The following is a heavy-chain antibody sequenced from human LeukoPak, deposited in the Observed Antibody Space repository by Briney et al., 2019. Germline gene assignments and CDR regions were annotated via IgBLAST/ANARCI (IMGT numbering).Heavy chain of an antibody. CDR1: GGSISSGGYY. D-gene: IGHD2-2*02. CDR2: IYYSGST. Sequence: SETLSLTCTVSGGSISSGGYYWSWLRQHPGKGLEWIGYIYYSGSTYYNPSLKSRVTISVDTSKNQFSLKLSSVTAADTAVYYCARWCSSTSCYTWGDYWGQGTLVTVSS. CDR3: ARWCSSTSCYTWGDY. V-gene: IGHV4-31*03. J-gene: IGHJ4*02.